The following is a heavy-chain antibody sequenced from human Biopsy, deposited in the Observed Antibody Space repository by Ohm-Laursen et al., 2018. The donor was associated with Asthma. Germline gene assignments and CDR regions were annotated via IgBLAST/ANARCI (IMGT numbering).Heavy chain of an antibody. CDR2: INFSGNT. V-gene: IGHV4-59*01. Sequence: SETLSLTCTVSGGYITSFNWSWIRQPPGRGMEWIGYINFSGNTNYNPSIKSRVTISIDTSKNHFNLKPTSVTAADTAVYYCTRFKRGYSYGYAGVFDYWGQGTLVTVSS. D-gene: IGHD5-18*01. J-gene: IGHJ4*02. CDR1: GGYITSFN. CDR3: TRFKRGYSYGYAGVFDY.